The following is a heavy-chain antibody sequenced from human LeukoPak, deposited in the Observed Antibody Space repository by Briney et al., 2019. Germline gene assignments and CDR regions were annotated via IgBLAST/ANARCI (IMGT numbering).Heavy chain of an antibody. V-gene: IGHV4-34*01. Sequence: SETLSLTCAVYGGSFSGYYWSWIRQPPGKGLEWIGEINHSGSTNYNPSLKSRVTISVDTSKNQFSLKLSSVTAADTAVYYCARFGMVRGVINYWGQGTLVTVS. CDR1: GGSFSGYY. D-gene: IGHD3-10*01. J-gene: IGHJ4*02. CDR2: INHSGST. CDR3: ARFGMVRGVINY.